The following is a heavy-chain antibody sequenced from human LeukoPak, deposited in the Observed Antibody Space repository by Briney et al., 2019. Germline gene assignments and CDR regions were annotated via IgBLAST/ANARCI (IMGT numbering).Heavy chain of an antibody. CDR1: GGSISSDY. Sequence: PSETLSLTCTVSGGSISSDYWSWIRQPPGKGLEWIGYIYYSGSINYNPSLKSRVTISVDTSKNQFSLKLSSVTAADTAVYYCARDSTVTTGRLWYFDLWGRGTLVTVSS. J-gene: IGHJ2*01. CDR3: ARDSTVTTGRLWYFDL. V-gene: IGHV4-59*01. D-gene: IGHD4-17*01. CDR2: IYYSGSI.